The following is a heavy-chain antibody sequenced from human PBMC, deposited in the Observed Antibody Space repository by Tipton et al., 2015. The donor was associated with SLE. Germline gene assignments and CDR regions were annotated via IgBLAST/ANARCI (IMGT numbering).Heavy chain of an antibody. V-gene: IGHV4-59*12. D-gene: IGHD1-1*01. CDR3: ARASERIGHFDY. J-gene: IGHJ4*02. CDR2: VDYSGTT. CDR1: GGSISSYY. Sequence: LRLSCTVSGGSISSYYWSWIRQPPGKGLEWIGYVDYSGTTNNNPSLKSRVTISLDTSKSQFSLELSSVTAADTAVYYCARASERIGHFDYWGRGTLVTVSS.